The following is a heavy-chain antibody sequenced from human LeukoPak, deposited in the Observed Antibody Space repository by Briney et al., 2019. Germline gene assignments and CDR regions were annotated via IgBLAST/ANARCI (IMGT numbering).Heavy chain of an antibody. J-gene: IGHJ1*01. CDR2: ISAYSGNT. CDR1: GYTFTSYG. D-gene: IGHD6-19*01. CDR3: ARASIAVAGLGHFQH. Sequence: ASVKVSCKASGYTFTSYGISWVRQAPGQGLEWMGWISAYSGNTNYAQKLQGRVTMTTDTSTSTAYMELRSLRSDDTAVYYCARASIAVAGLGHFQHWGQGTLVTVSS. V-gene: IGHV1-18*01.